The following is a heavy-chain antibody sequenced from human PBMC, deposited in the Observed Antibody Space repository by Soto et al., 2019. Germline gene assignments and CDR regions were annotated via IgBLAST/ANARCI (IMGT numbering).Heavy chain of an antibody. CDR3: ARHVRPSFDY. CDR1: GGSITSSTYY. Sequence: PSETLSLTCTVSGGSITSSTYYWGWIRQPPGKGLEWIGSISDSGSTYYNPSLKSRVSMSVDTSKNQFSLKLSSVTAADTDVYYCARHVRPSFDYWGQGTLVTVSS. V-gene: IGHV4-39*01. CDR2: ISDSGST. J-gene: IGHJ4*02.